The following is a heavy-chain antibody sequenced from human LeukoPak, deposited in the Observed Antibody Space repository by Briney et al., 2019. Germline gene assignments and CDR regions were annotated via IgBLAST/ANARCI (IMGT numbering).Heavy chain of an antibody. CDR3: AIMTTTGDGKFDY. V-gene: IGHV1-69*04. D-gene: IGHD1-26*01. J-gene: IGHJ4*02. CDR2: IIPILGIA. CDR1: GGTFSSYA. Sequence: SVKVSCKASGGTFSSYAISWVRQAPGQGLEWMGRIIPILGIANYAQKFQGRVTITADKSTSTAYMELSSLRSEDTAVYYCAIMTTTGDGKFDYWGRGTLVTVSS.